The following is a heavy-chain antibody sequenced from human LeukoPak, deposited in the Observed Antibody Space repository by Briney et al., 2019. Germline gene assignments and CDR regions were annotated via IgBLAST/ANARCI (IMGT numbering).Heavy chain of an antibody. CDR1: GFTFSSYW. CDR3: AKDRGMTTVTTGGYYQYGLEV. J-gene: IGHJ6*02. Sequence: GGSLRLSCAASGFTFSSYWMSWVRQAPGKGLEWVANIKQDGSEKYYVDSVKGRFTISRDNAKNSLYLQMNSLRAEDTAVYYCAKDRGMTTVTTGGYYQYGLEVWGQGTTVTGSS. CDR2: IKQDGSEK. D-gene: IGHD4-11*01. V-gene: IGHV3-7*04.